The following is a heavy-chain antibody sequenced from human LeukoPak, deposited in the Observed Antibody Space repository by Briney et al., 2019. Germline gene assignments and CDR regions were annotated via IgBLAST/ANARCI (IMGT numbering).Heavy chain of an antibody. CDR2: ISYDGGNK. V-gene: IGHV3-30-3*01. Sequence: GRSLRLSCAASGFTFSSYAMHWVRQAPGKGLEWVAVISYDGGNKYYADSVKGRFTISRDNSKNTLYLQMNSLRAEDTAVYYCARLYVWGARDAFDIWGQGTMVTVSS. J-gene: IGHJ3*02. D-gene: IGHD3-16*01. CDR1: GFTFSSYA. CDR3: ARLYVWGARDAFDI.